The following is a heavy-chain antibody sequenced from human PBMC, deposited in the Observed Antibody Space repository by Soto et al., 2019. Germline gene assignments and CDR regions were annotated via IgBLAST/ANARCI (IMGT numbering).Heavy chain of an antibody. CDR1: GGSISSSNW. CDR3: AYSPSVATNWFAP. Sequence: QVQLQESGPGLVKPSGTLSLTCAVSGGSISSSNWWSWVRQPPGRGLEWIGEIYHSGSTKYNPSLKSRATISVDKSKHQFSLKLSSVTAADTAVHYCAYSPSVATNWFAPWGQGTLVTVSS. J-gene: IGHJ5*02. CDR2: IYHSGST. V-gene: IGHV4-4*02. D-gene: IGHD2-15*01.